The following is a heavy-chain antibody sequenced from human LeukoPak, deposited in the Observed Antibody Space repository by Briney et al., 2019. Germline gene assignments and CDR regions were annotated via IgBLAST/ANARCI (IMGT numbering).Heavy chain of an antibody. Sequence: SETLSLTCTVPGGSISSYYWSWIRQPAGKGLEWIGRIYTSGSTNYNPSLKSRVTMPVDTSKNQFSLKLSSVTAADTAVYYCARDGRFGVYYYYMDVWGKGTTVTISS. CDR2: IYTSGST. CDR3: ARDGRFGVYYYYMDV. D-gene: IGHD3-10*01. V-gene: IGHV4-4*07. CDR1: GGSISSYY. J-gene: IGHJ6*03.